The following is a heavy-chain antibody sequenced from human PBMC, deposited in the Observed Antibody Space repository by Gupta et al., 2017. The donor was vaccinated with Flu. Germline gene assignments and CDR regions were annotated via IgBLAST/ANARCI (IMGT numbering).Heavy chain of an antibody. CDR1: CS. J-gene: IGHJ4*02. Sequence: CSMNWVRQAPGKGLEWVSSISSSSSYIYYADAVKGRFTISRDNAKNSLYLQMNSLRAEDTAVYYCARAWDYGGNLVYFDYWGQGNLVTVSS. CDR3: ARAWDYGGNLVYFDY. CDR2: ISSSSSYI. V-gene: IGHV3-21*01. D-gene: IGHD4-17*01.